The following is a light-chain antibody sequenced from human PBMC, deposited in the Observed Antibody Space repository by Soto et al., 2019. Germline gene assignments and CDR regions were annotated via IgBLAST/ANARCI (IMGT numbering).Light chain of an antibody. CDR1: QSVGSY. Sequence: EIVLTQSPATLSLSPGERATLSCRASQSVGSYLAWYQQKPGQAPMLGIYDASNRSTGIPARFSGSGSWTDFTLTISSLEPDDFAVYYCQHRSNWPPDFGPGTKVDF. CDR3: QHRSNWPPD. CDR2: DAS. J-gene: IGKJ3*01. V-gene: IGKV3-11*01.